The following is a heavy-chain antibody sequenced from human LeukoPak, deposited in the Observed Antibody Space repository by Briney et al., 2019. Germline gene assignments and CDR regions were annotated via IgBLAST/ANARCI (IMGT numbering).Heavy chain of an antibody. J-gene: IGHJ4*02. D-gene: IGHD2-2*01. CDR1: GYTFTGYH. Sequence: GASVKVSCKASGYTFTGYHIHWVRQAPGQGPEWMGWINCNSGGTKYAQKFQGRVTMTRDTSISTAYVELSGLRSDDTAVYYCARDLYDTSSGENFDYWGQGTLVTVSS. CDR2: INCNSGGT. V-gene: IGHV1-2*02. CDR3: ARDLYDTSSGENFDY.